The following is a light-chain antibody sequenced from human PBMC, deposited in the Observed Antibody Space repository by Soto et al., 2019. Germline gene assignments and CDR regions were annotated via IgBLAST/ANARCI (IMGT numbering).Light chain of an antibody. Sequence: EIVMTQSPATLSVSPGERATLSCRASQSVSNNLAWYQQKPGQAPRLLIYGASTRATGVPDRFSGSGSGTEFTLTISSLQPDDFATYYCQQYNSYGYTFGQGTKLEIK. CDR1: QSVSNN. CDR2: GAS. J-gene: IGKJ2*01. V-gene: IGKV3-15*01. CDR3: QQYNSYGYT.